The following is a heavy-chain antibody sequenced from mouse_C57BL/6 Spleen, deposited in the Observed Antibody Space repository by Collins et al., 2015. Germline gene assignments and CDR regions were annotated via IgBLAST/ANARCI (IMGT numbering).Heavy chain of an antibody. Sequence: QIQLVQSGPELKKPGETVKISCKASGYTFTTYGMSWVKQAPGKGLKWMGWINTYSGVPTYADDFKGRSAFSLETSASTAYLQINNLKNEDTATYFCASHYYGSSYWYFDVWATGTTVTVPS. CDR2: INTYSGVP. CDR3: ASHYYGSSYWYFDV. V-gene: IGHV9-3*01. D-gene: IGHD1-1*01. CDR1: GYTFTTYG. J-gene: IGHJ1*03.